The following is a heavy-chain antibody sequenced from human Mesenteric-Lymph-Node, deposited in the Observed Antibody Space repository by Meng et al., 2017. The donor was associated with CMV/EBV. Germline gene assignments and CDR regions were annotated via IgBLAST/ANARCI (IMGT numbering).Heavy chain of an antibody. Sequence: TCTFSGFSLSTSEVGVGWSRQPAGKALGWREIIYWDDDKHYSPSMKSRLTITKDTYKNQVVLTMTNMDPVDTATYYCAHKAYDYYFDYWGQGTLVTVSS. V-gene: IGHV2-5*02. J-gene: IGHJ4*02. CDR1: GFSLSTSEVG. D-gene: IGHD3-16*01. CDR2: IYWDDDK. CDR3: AHKAYDYYFDY.